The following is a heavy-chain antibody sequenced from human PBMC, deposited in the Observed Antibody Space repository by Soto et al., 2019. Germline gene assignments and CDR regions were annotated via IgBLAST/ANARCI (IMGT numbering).Heavy chain of an antibody. CDR1: GVDFEYYA. CDR2: TNSDGTDS. Sequence: GGSLRLSCAAAGVDFEYYAMHWVRQVPGKGLEWVSLTNSDGTDSYYMDSVKGRFTISRDNAKSTLYLQMDRLRPEDTALYFCAKSLYYYDSSPLDHWGQGTLVTVSS. J-gene: IGHJ4*02. V-gene: IGHV3-43D*04. D-gene: IGHD3-22*01. CDR3: AKSLYYYDSSPLDH.